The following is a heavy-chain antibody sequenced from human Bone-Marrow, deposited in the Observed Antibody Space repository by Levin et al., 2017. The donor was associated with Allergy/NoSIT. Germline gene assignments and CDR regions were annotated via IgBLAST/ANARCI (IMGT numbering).Heavy chain of an antibody. CDR2: ISYDGSNK. CDR1: GFTFSSYG. V-gene: IGHV3-30*18. D-gene: IGHD3-3*01. J-gene: IGHJ4*02. CDR3: AKDNAVEYYDFWSGYHEPSHVDY. Sequence: GESLKISCAASGFTFSSYGMHWVRQAPGKGLEWVAVISYDGSNKYYADSVKGRFTISRDNSKNTLYLQMNSLRAEDTAVYYCAKDNAVEYYDFWSGYHEPSHVDYWGQGTLVTVSS.